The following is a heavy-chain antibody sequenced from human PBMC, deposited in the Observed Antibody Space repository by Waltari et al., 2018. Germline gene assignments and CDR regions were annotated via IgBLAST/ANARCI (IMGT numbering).Heavy chain of an antibody. Sequence: QVQLVQSGSELKKPGASVKVSCKASGYTFTSYAMNWVRQATGQGLEWMGWMNPNSGNTGYARKFQARVTMTRNTSLSTAYMDLSILRSEDTAMYYCARDECIAAAIDYWGQGTLVTVSS. CDR2: MNPNSGNT. J-gene: IGHJ4*02. D-gene: IGHD6-13*01. CDR3: ARDECIAAAIDY. V-gene: IGHV1-8*02. CDR1: GYTFTSYA.